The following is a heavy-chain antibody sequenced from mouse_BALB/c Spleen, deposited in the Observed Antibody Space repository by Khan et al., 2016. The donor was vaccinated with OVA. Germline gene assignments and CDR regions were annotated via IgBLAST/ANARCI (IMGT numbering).Heavy chain of an antibody. J-gene: IGHJ2*01. CDR3: ARIYRSDFDY. V-gene: IGHV1-20*02. D-gene: IGHD1-1*01. Sequence: VQLKESGPVLVKPGTSVKISCKASGYSFTGYFMNWVMQSHGKGLEWLGRINPHIGATFYNQKFMDKATLTVDESSNTAHMELRGLASEDSAVYYCARIYRSDFDYWGQGTTLTVSS. CDR1: GYSFTGYF. CDR2: INPHIGAT.